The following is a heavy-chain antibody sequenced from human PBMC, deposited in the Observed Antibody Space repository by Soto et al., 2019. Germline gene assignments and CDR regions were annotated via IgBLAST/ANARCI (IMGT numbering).Heavy chain of an antibody. CDR1: GFTVGNNY. CDR3: AGDPFQGFGS. V-gene: IGHV3-66*01. Sequence: EVQLVESGGGLVQPGGSLRLSCAASGFTVGNNYMSWVRQAPTKGLEWLSVIFGDGRTYYADSVKGRFTVSRDSSENTRFLQINNLRAEDTAVYYCAGDPFQGFGSWGHGTLVTVSS. J-gene: IGHJ5*01. CDR2: IFGDGRT.